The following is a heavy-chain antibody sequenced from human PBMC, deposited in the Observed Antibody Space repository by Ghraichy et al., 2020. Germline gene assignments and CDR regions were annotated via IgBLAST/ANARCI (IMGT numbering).Heavy chain of an antibody. CDR2: MSHDGTVI. Sequence: GGSLRLSCAASESTFSTYAMHWVRQAPGKGLEWVAVMSHDGTVIIYADSVKGRFTISRDNSKNTLYLQMNSLTIEDTAVYYCARCGGDCHLSTPGFDYWGQGTLVTVSS. CDR3: ARCGGDCHLSTPGFDY. J-gene: IGHJ4*02. CDR1: ESTFSTYA. V-gene: IGHV3-30*04. D-gene: IGHD2-21*02.